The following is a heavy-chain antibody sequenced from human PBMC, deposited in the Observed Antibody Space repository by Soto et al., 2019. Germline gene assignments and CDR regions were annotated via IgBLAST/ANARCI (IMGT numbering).Heavy chain of an antibody. Sequence: SETLSLTCTVSGGSISSYYWSWIRQPPGKGLEWIGYIYYSGSTYYNPSLKSRVTISVDTSKNQFSLKLSSVTAADTAVYYCAAGGRVPWYYWGQGTLVTVSS. CDR3: AAGGRVPWYY. CDR1: GGSISSYY. D-gene: IGHD3-10*01. J-gene: IGHJ4*02. CDR2: IYYSGST. V-gene: IGHV4-59*08.